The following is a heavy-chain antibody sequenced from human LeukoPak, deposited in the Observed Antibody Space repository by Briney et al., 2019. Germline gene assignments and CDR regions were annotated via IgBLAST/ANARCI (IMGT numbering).Heavy chain of an antibody. CDR2: IYTSGST. CDR1: GGSISSYY. D-gene: IGHD3-16*02. V-gene: IGHV4-4*07. J-gene: IGHJ5*02. CDR3: ARNPHYDYVWGSYRTNWFDP. Sequence: KPSETLSLTCTVSGGSISSYYWSWIRQPAGKGLEWIGRIYTSGSTNYNPSLKSRVTMSVDTSKNQFSLKLSSVTAADTAVYYCARNPHYDYVWGSYRTNWFDPWGQGTLVTVSS.